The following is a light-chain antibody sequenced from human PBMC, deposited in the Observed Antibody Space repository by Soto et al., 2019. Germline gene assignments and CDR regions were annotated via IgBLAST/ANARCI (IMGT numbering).Light chain of an antibody. J-gene: IGKJ2*01. CDR1: QSVTSNY. V-gene: IGKV3-20*01. CDR3: QQYGSSPPYT. CDR2: GAS. Sequence: EIVLTQSPGTLSLSPGERATLSCRASQSVTSNYFAWYQQKPGPAPRLLMYGASTRATGIPDRFSGSGSGTDFSLSISRLEPEDFAVYYCQQYGSSPPYTFGQGTKLEIK.